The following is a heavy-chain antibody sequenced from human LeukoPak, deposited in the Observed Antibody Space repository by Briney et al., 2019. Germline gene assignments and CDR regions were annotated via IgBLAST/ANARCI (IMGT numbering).Heavy chain of an antibody. J-gene: IGHJ5*01. Sequence: PSQTLSLTCTVSGGSISTDDYYWSWIRQRPGEGLEWIGCIYHSGSTSYNPSVKSRLVISVDTSKNQFSLKLSSVSAADTAVYYCARLVANDCSGTSCYFFYWFDSWGQGSLVTVSS. D-gene: IGHD2-2*01. V-gene: IGHV4-31*03. CDR1: GGSISTDDYY. CDR3: ARLVANDCSGTSCYFFYWFDS. CDR2: IYHSGST.